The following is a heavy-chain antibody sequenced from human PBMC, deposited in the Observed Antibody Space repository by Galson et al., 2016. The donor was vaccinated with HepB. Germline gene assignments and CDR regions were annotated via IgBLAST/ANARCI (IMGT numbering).Heavy chain of an antibody. V-gene: IGHV5-51*01. J-gene: IGHJ6*03. CDR1: GYSFTTYW. CDR2: IYPGDSDT. CDR3: ARQADHYYYYMDV. D-gene: IGHD6-19*01. Sequence: QSGAEVKKPGESLKISCKGSGYSFTTYWIAWVRQMPGKGLEWMGIIYPGDSDTRYTPSFQGQVTFSADKSISTAYLQWSSLKASDTAMYYCARQADHYYYYMDVWGKGTTVTVSS.